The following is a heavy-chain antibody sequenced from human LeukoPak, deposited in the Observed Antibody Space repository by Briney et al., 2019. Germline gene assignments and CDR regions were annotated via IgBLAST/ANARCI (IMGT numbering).Heavy chain of an antibody. J-gene: IGHJ4*02. CDR3: ARVGLTTVVTTSLDY. CDR2: IYYSGST. CDR1: GGSISSYY. Sequence: SETLFLTCTVSGGSISSYYWSWIRQPPGKGLEWIGYIYYSGSTNYNPSLKSRVTISVDTSKNQFSLKLSSVTAADTAVYYCARVGLTTVVTTSLDYWGQGTLVTVSS. V-gene: IGHV4-59*01. D-gene: IGHD4-23*01.